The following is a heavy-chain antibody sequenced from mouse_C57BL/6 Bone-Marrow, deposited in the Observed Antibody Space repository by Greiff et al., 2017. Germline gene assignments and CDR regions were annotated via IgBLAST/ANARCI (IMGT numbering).Heavy chain of an antibody. CDR2: INPNNGGT. V-gene: IGHV1-18*01. Sequence: EVQLQQSGPELVKPGASVKIPCKASGYTFTDYNMDWVKQSHGKSLEWIGDINPNNGGTIYNQKFKGKATLTVDKSSSTAYMELRSLTSEDTAVYYCARGERPWFAYWGQGTLVTVSA. CDR3: ARGERPWFAY. CDR1: GYTFTDYN. J-gene: IGHJ3*01.